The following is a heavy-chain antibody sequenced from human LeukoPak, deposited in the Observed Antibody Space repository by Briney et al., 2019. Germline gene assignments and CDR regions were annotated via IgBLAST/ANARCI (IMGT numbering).Heavy chain of an antibody. V-gene: IGHV3-23*01. Sequence: GGSLRLSCASSGFTFSSFAMSWVRRTPGKGLEWVSGISGSGGNTLYADSVKGRFTISRDNSKNTLHLEMNSLRAEDTAIYSCAKMKGHPLPKYYMDVWGQGTTVTVSS. CDR2: ISGSGGNT. CDR3: AKMKGHPLPKYYMDV. J-gene: IGHJ6*01. CDR1: GFTFSSFA. D-gene: IGHD1-26*01.